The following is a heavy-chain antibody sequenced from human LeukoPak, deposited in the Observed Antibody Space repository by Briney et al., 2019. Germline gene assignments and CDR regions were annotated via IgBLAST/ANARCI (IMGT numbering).Heavy chain of an antibody. D-gene: IGHD3-3*01. V-gene: IGHV3-9*01. Sequence: GGSLRLSCAASGFTFDDYAMHWVRQGPGKGLEWVSGISWNSGSIGYADSVKGRFTISRDNAKNSLYLQMNSLRAEDTAVYYCARRGKYYDFWSDPGFDYWGQGTLVTVSS. CDR1: GFTFDDYA. CDR2: ISWNSGSI. J-gene: IGHJ4*02. CDR3: ARRGKYYDFWSDPGFDY.